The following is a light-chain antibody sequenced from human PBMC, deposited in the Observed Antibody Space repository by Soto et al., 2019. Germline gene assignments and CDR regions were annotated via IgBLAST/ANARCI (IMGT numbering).Light chain of an antibody. V-gene: IGKV2D-29*02. CDR1: TRILHITGETF. J-gene: IGKJ5*01. CDR2: EVY. CDR3: MKSTQLPTH. Sequence: VMTHTQVLLPISPGQPASISCNASTRILHITGETFLFWYLQKPGQSQQLLIYEVYTRVSGVKDRFSGSGSGTDFTIEIRRVETDDVGIYYCMKSTQLPTHVGHGTRRE.